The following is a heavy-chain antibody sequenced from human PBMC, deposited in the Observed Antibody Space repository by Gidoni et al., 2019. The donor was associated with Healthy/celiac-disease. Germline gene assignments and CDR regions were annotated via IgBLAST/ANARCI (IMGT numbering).Heavy chain of an antibody. CDR2: ISYDGSNK. J-gene: IGHJ3*02. D-gene: IGHD3-22*01. Sequence: QVQLVESGGGVVQPGRSLRLSCAASGFTFSSYGMHGVRQAPGKGLEWVAVISYDGSNKYYADSVKGRFTISRDNSKNTLYLQMNSLRAEDTAVYYCAKDYYYDSSGYGDAFDIWGQGTMVTVSS. V-gene: IGHV3-30*18. CDR3: AKDYYYDSSGYGDAFDI. CDR1: GFTFSSYG.